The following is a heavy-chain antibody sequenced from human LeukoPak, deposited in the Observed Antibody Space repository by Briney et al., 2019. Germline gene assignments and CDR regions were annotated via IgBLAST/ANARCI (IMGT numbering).Heavy chain of an antibody. CDR3: AKGVYSTSWWSVDY. V-gene: IGHV3-23*01. CDR1: GFTFSHYA. Sequence: PGGFLRLSCAASGFTFSHYAMSWVRQAPGKGLEWVSGISGSGGSTYYADSVRGRFTISRDNSKDTLYLQVSSLRAEDTAVYYCAKGVYSTSWWSVDYWGQGTLVTVSS. J-gene: IGHJ4*02. CDR2: ISGSGGST. D-gene: IGHD2-2*01.